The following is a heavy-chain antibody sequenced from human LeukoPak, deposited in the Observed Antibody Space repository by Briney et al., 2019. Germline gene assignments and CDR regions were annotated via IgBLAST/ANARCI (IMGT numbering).Heavy chain of an antibody. Sequence: GGSRRFSCAASGFTFNYWMSWVRQAPGKGLEWVANIKEDGGEKYYEDSVKGRFTISRDNAKNLVYLQMNSLRAEDTAVYYCTRDNRYYYWGQGTVVTVSS. CDR2: IKEDGGEK. D-gene: IGHD2-21*01. CDR3: TRDNRYYY. CDR1: GFTFNYW. V-gene: IGHV3-7*01. J-gene: IGHJ4*02.